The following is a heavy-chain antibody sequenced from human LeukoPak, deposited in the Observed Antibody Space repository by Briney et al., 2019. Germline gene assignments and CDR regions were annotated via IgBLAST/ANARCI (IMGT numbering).Heavy chain of an antibody. Sequence: SETLSLTCTVSGGSISSYYWSWIRQPAGKVLEWIGRINTSGSTNYNPSLKSRVTMSVDTSKNQFSLKLSSVTAADTAVYYCARQIQAVAVRAFDYWGQGTLVTVSS. J-gene: IGHJ4*02. D-gene: IGHD6-19*01. CDR1: GGSISSYY. V-gene: IGHV4-4*07. CDR2: INTSGST. CDR3: ARQIQAVAVRAFDY.